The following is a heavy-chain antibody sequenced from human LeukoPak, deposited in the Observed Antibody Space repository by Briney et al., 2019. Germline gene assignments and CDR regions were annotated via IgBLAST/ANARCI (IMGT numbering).Heavy chain of an antibody. D-gene: IGHD3-10*01. Sequence: SETLSLTCAVYGGSFSGYYWSWIRQPPGKGLEWIGEINHSGSTYYNPSLKSRVTISVDTSKNQFSLKLSSVTAADTAVYYCARGRATMVRGVSRPFDYWGQGTLVTVSS. V-gene: IGHV4-34*01. CDR1: GGSFSGYY. CDR2: INHSGST. J-gene: IGHJ4*02. CDR3: ARGRATMVRGVSRPFDY.